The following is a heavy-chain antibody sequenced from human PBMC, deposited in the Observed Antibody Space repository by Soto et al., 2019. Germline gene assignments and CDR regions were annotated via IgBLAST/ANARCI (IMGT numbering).Heavy chain of an antibody. CDR2: IYYSGTT. D-gene: IGHD2-8*01. Sequence: SETLSRTCTVSGGSVSSVGYYWSWIRQHPGTGLEWIGYIYYSGTTYFNPSLKSRASISLDTSKNEFSLKLTSVTAADTAVYYCARRALPQCINGVCYKDGFWDYWGQGALVTVSS. CDR3: ARRALPQCINGVCYKDGFWDY. J-gene: IGHJ4*02. V-gene: IGHV4-31*03. CDR1: GGSVSSVGYY.